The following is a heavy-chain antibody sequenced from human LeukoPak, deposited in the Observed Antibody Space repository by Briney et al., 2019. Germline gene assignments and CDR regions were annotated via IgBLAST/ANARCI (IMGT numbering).Heavy chain of an antibody. CDR1: GGSISSSSYY. CDR3: ARPRDQYSSGWYAPFDY. V-gene: IGHV4-39*01. J-gene: IGHJ4*02. D-gene: IGHD6-19*01. CDR2: IYYSGST. Sequence: SEALSLTCTVSGGSISSSSYYWGWIRQPPGKGLEWIGSIYYSGSTYDRPSLKSRVTMSVDTSKNQFSLNLSSVTAADTAVYYCARPRDQYSSGWYAPFDYWGQGTLVTVSS.